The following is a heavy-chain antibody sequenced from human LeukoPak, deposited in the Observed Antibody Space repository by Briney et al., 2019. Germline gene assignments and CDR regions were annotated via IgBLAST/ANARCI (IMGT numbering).Heavy chain of an antibody. Sequence: AAVKVSLKASGYTFTSYGNSRVRQAPGQGLELMGWISTYNGNTNYAQKLPGRVTMTTDTSTSTAYMELRSLRYDDTAVYYCARDAYYDSSGYYGAPGCVDAFDIWGQGTMVTVSS. D-gene: IGHD3-22*01. CDR2: ISTYNGNT. CDR3: ARDAYYDSSGYYGAPGCVDAFDI. J-gene: IGHJ3*02. CDR1: GYTFTSYG. V-gene: IGHV1-18*01.